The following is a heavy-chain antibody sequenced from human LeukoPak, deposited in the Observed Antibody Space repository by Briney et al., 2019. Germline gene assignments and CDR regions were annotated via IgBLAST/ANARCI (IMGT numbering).Heavy chain of an antibody. CDR2: ISGSGDNT. D-gene: IGHD5-24*01. CDR1: GFTFYNYA. V-gene: IGHV3-23*01. J-gene: IGHJ4*02. Sequence: PGGSLRLSCAASGFTFYNYALSWVRQAPGKGLEWVSSISGSGDNTHYADSVKGQFTVSRDNSKNTVYLQMNSLRAEDTAVYYCAKQWLGYNLDYWGQGTLVTVSS. CDR3: AKQWLGYNLDY.